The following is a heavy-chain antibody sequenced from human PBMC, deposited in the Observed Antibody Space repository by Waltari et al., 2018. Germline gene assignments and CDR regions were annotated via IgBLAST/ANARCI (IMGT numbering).Heavy chain of an antibody. CDR3: ARMWWGDYGGNYFDY. CDR1: GGSISSYY. V-gene: IGHV4-59*08. J-gene: IGHJ4*02. CDR2: IYYSGST. Sequence: QVQLQESGPGLVKPSETLSLTCTVSGGSISSYYWRWIRHPPGKGLEWIGYIYYSGSTNYNPSLKSRVTISVDTSKNQFSLKLSSVTAADTAVYYCARMWWGDYGGNYFDYWGQGTLVTVSS. D-gene: IGHD4-17*01.